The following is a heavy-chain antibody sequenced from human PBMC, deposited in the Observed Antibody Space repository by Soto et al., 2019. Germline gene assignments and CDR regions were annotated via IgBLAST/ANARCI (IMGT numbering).Heavy chain of an antibody. CDR3: AKDGGFDYGFWYFDV. J-gene: IGHJ2*01. V-gene: IGHV3-30-3*01. Sequence: QVQRVESGGGVVQPGRSLRLSCAASGFTFSSYVMHWVRQAPGKGLEWVAVISYEGSTKYYADSVKGRFTISRDNPKNTLYLQMDSLRADDTAVYYCAKDGGFDYGFWYFDVWGRGTLVTVSS. CDR1: GFTFSSYV. CDR2: ISYEGSTK. D-gene: IGHD4-17*01.